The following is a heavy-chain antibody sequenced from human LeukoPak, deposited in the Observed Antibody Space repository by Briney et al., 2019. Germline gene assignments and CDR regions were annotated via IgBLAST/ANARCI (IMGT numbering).Heavy chain of an antibody. J-gene: IGHJ4*02. D-gene: IGHD5-18*01. Sequence: PSETLSLTCTVSGGSISSSSYYWGWIRQPPGKGLEWIGSIYYSGSTYYNPSLKSRVTISVDTSKNQFSLKLSSVTAADTAVYYCARAGGQLWIWGQGTLVTVSS. CDR2: IYYSGST. CDR1: GGSISSSSYY. V-gene: IGHV4-39*07. CDR3: ARAGGQLWI.